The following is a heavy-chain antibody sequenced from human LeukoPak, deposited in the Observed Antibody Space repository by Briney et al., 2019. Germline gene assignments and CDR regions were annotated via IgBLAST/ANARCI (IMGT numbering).Heavy chain of an antibody. CDR3: ATDLGIAVAQKNYGMDV. D-gene: IGHD6-19*01. V-gene: IGHV1-24*01. Sequence: GASVKVSCKVSGYTLTELSMHWVRQAPGKGLEWMGGFDPEDGETIYAQKFQGRVTMTEDTSPDTAYMELSSLRSEDTAVYYCATDLGIAVAQKNYGMDVWGQGTTVTVSS. CDR1: GYTLTELS. CDR2: FDPEDGET. J-gene: IGHJ6*02.